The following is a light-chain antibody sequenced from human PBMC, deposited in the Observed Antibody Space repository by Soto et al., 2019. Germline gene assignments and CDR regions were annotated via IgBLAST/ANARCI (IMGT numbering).Light chain of an antibody. V-gene: IGKV1-39*01. CDR3: QQTLSVSRT. Sequence: DIQMTQSPSSLSASVGDRVTITCRASHGISSYLAWYQQKPGNAPTLLIYAASTLQRGGPPRFGGSTTGIDFTLSISSLQPEDSVTYYCQQTLSVSRTFGLGTKVDIK. J-gene: IGKJ1*01. CDR2: AAS. CDR1: HGISSY.